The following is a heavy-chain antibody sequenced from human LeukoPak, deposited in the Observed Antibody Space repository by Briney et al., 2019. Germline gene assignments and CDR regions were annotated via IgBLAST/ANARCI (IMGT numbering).Heavy chain of an antibody. V-gene: IGHV5-51*01. CDR1: GYSFTSYW. D-gene: IGHD3-10*01. CDR2: IYPGDSDT. J-gene: IGHJ4*02. Sequence: GESLKISCKGSGYSFTSYWIGWVRQMRGKGLEWMGIIYPGDSDTRYSPSFQGQVTISADKSISTAYLQWSSLKASDTAMYYCARGIGHYYGSGSYGGIDYWGQGTLVTVSS. CDR3: ARGIGHYYGSGSYGGIDY.